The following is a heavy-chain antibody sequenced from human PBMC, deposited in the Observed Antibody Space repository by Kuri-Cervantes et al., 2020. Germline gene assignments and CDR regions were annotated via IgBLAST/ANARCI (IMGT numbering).Heavy chain of an antibody. CDR1: GYSISSGYY. V-gene: IGHV4-61*01. J-gene: IGHJ3*02. CDR3: ARRHLSTGAFDI. Sequence: SETLSLTCTVSGYSISSGYYWGWIRQPPGKGLEWIGYIYYSGSTNYNPSLKSRVTISVDTSKNQFSLKLSSVTAADTAVYYCARRHLSTGAFDIWGQGTKVTVSS. D-gene: IGHD5/OR15-5a*01. CDR2: IYYSGST.